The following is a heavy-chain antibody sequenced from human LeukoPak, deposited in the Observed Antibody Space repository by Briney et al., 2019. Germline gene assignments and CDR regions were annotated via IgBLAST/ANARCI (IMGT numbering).Heavy chain of an antibody. CDR3: ARVGYCGGDCYPGDYYYYMDV. Sequence: SETLSLTCAVYGGSFSGYYWSWIRQPPGKGLEWIGEINHSGSTNYNPSLKSRVTISVDTSKNQFSLKLSSVTAADTAVYYCARVGYCGGDCYPGDYYYYMDVWGKGTTVTVSS. D-gene: IGHD2-21*02. V-gene: IGHV4-34*01. CDR2: INHSGST. J-gene: IGHJ6*03. CDR1: GGSFSGYY.